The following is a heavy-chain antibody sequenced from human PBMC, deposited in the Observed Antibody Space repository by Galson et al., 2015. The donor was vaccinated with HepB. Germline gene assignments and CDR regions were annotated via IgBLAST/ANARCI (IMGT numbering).Heavy chain of an antibody. J-gene: IGHJ2*01. CDR3: ARDGYSSSWYVRYFDL. V-gene: IGHV3-66*01. D-gene: IGHD6-13*01. Sequence: SVIYSGGSTYYADSVKGRFTISRDNSKNTLYLQMNSLRAEDTAVYYCARDGYSSSWYVRYFDLWGRGTLVTVSS. CDR2: IYSGGST.